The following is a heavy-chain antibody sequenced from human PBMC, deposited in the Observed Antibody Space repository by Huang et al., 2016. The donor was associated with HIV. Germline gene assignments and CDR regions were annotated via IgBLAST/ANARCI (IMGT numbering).Heavy chain of an antibody. CDR2: IDYSGST. Sequence: QVQLQESGPGLVKPSETLSLTCTVSGGSISTHYWSWIRQPPGKGLEWIGRIDYSGSTNDSPSLKSRVTRLRDTSENQFSLRVNSVTAADTAMYYCARDHHDFWRGYRRMYFFDHWGQGTLVTVSS. D-gene: IGHD3-3*01. CDR3: ARDHHDFWRGYRRMYFFDH. J-gene: IGHJ4*02. V-gene: IGHV4-59*11. CDR1: GGSISTHY.